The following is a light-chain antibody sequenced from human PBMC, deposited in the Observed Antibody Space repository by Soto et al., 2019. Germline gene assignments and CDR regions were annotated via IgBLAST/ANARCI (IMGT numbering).Light chain of an antibody. CDR3: QKYNSTHVPG. V-gene: IGKV1-27*01. CDR2: AAS. CDR1: QGISNY. Sequence: DIQMTQSPSSLAASLGDRVTITCRASQGISNYLAWYQQKPGKVPKLLSYAASTLQSGVPSRFSGSGSATEFFLTISSLQHDDVSTYYCQKYNSTHVPGFGGGTKVDIK. J-gene: IGKJ4*01.